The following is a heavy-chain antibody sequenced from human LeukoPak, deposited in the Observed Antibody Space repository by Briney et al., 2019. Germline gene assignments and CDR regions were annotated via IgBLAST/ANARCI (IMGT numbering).Heavy chain of an antibody. Sequence: GGSLRLSCAASGFTFRSYGMHWVRQAPGKGWEGVAVISYDGSNKYYADSVKGRFTISRDNSKNTLYLQTNSLRAEDTAVYYCAKEAAMVKYYFDYWGQGTLVTVSS. CDR3: AKEAAMVKYYFDY. CDR2: ISYDGSNK. CDR1: GFTFRSYG. J-gene: IGHJ4*02. D-gene: IGHD5-18*01. V-gene: IGHV3-30*18.